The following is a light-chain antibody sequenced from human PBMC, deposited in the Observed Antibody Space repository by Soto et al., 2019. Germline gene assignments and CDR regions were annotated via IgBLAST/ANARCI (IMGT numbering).Light chain of an antibody. CDR3: QVWDSGSDHYV. CDR2: DDS. V-gene: IGLV3-21*02. J-gene: IGLJ1*01. Sequence: SYELTQPPSVSVAPGQTASISCGGNNIGSKRVHWNQQKPGQAPVLVLFDDSDRPSGIPERFSGFNSGKTATLNISRVEAGDEAEYYCQVWDSGSDHYVFGTGTKVTVL. CDR1: NIGSKR.